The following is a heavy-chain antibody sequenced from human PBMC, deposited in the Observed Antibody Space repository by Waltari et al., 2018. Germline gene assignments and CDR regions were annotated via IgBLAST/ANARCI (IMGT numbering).Heavy chain of an antibody. CDR2: IKQDGSEK. D-gene: IGHD1-26*01. J-gene: IGHJ3*02. Sequence: EVQLVESGGGLVQPGGSLRLSCAASGFTFSSYWMSWVRQAPGKGLEGGDNIKQDGSEKYYVDSGKGRFTISRDNAKNSLYLQMNSLRAEDTAVYYCARSLIRATGAFDIWGQGTMVTVSS. CDR3: ARSLIRATGAFDI. V-gene: IGHV3-7*01. CDR1: GFTFSSYW.